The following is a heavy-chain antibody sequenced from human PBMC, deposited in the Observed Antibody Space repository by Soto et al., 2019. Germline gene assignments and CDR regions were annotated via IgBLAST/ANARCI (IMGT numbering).Heavy chain of an antibody. CDR1: GFTFSNAW. V-gene: IGHV3-15*01. CDR2: IKSKTDGGTT. CDR3: TTVPYPYYYDSSGYRDY. Sequence: EVQLVESGGGLVKPGGSLRLSCAASGFTFSNAWMSWVRQAPGKGLEWVGRIKSKTDGGTTDYAAPVKGRFTISRDDFKNTLYLQMNSLKTEDTAVYYCTTVPYPYYYDSSGYRDYWGQGTLVTVSS. D-gene: IGHD3-22*01. J-gene: IGHJ4*02.